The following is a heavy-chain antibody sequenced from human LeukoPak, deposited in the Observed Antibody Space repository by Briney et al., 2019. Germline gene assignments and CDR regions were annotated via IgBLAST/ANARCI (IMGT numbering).Heavy chain of an antibody. CDR3: ARVRGTYYYDSSGSSPYYFDY. V-gene: IGHV4-34*01. CDR1: GGSFSGYY. Sequence: PSETLSLTCTVYGGSFSGYYWRWIRQPPGKGLEWIGEINHSGSTNYNPSLKSRVTISVDTSKNQFSLKLSSVTAADTAVYYCARVRGTYYYDSSGSSPYYFDYWGEGTLVTVSS. CDR2: INHSGST. J-gene: IGHJ4*02. D-gene: IGHD3-22*01.